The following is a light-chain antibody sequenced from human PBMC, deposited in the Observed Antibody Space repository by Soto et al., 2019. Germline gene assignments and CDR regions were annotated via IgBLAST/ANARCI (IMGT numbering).Light chain of an antibody. J-gene: IGLJ1*01. CDR1: SSDVGGYNY. Sequence: QSALTQPASVXXSPXXXXTISCTGTSSDVGGYNYVSWYQHHPGKAPKLMIYDVTNRPSGISNRFSGSKSGNTASLTISGLQAEDEADYYCNSYTSTSTPFVFGTGTKVTVL. CDR2: DVT. V-gene: IGLV2-14*03. CDR3: NSYTSTSTPFV.